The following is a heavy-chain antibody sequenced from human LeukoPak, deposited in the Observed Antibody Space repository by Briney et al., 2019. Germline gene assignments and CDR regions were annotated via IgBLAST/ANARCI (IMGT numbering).Heavy chain of an antibody. J-gene: IGHJ5*02. V-gene: IGHV3-74*01. Sequence: GGSLRLSCAASGFTFSSYCMHWVRQAPGKGLVWVSRINSDGSSTSYADSVKGRFTISRDNAKNTLYLQMNSVRAEDTAVYYCAREHSINWFDPWGQGTLVTVSS. CDR2: INSDGSST. CDR1: GFTFSSYC. CDR3: AREHSINWFDP.